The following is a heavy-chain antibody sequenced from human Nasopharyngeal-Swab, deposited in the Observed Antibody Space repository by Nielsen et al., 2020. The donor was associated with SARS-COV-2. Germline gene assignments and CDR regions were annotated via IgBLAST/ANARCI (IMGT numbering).Heavy chain of an antibody. V-gene: IGHV3-7*03. CDR2: IKQDGSEK. Sequence: GESLKISCAASGFTFRNYAMTWVRQAPGKGLEWVANIKQDGSEKYYVDSVKGRFTISRDNAKNSLYLQMNSLRAEDTAVYYCARDGGGSYYADYWGQGTLVTVSS. CDR3: ARDGGGSYYADY. J-gene: IGHJ4*02. CDR1: GFTFRNYA. D-gene: IGHD1-26*01.